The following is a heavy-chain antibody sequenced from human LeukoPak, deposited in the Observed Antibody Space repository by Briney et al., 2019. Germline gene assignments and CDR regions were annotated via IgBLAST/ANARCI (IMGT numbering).Heavy chain of an antibody. V-gene: IGHV4-59*12. Sequence: SETLSLTGTDSGGSISSYYWSWIRQPPGKGLEWIGYIYYSGSTNYNPSLKSRVTISVDTSKNQFSLKLSSVTAADTAVYYCARGNYYDSSGYPLDYWGQGTLVTVSS. D-gene: IGHD3-22*01. J-gene: IGHJ4*02. CDR1: GGSISSYY. CDR3: ARGNYYDSSGYPLDY. CDR2: IYYSGST.